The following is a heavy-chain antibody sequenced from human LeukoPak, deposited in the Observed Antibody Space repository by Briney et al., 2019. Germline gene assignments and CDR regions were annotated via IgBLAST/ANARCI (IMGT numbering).Heavy chain of an antibody. Sequence: ASVKVSCKASGYTFTSNPMYWVRQAPGQRLEWMGWINVGNGNTKYSQNLQDRVTITRDTPATTTYMELSSLRTEDTAVYYCARVDGSGPNAPDDCWGQGSLVTVSS. J-gene: IGHJ4*02. V-gene: IGHV1-3*01. CDR2: INVGNGNT. CDR3: ARVDGSGPNAPDDC. D-gene: IGHD3-10*01. CDR1: GYTFTSNP.